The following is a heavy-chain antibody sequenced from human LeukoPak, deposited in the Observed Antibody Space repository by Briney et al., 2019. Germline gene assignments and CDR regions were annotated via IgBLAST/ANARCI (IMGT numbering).Heavy chain of an antibody. J-gene: IGHJ6*03. CDR1: GGTFSSYA. CDR3: ARFRWPGDYYYYMDV. V-gene: IGHV1-69*05. D-gene: IGHD4-23*01. Sequence: SVKVSCKASGGTFSSYAISWVRQAPGQGLEWMGGIIPIFGTANYAQKFRGRVTITTDESTSTAYMELSSLRSEDTAVYYCARFRWPGDYYYYMDVRGKGTTVTVSS. CDR2: IIPIFGTA.